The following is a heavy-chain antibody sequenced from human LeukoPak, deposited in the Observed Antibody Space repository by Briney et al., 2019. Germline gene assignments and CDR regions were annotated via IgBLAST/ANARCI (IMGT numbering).Heavy chain of an antibody. CDR1: GGSFSGYY. D-gene: IGHD4-17*01. CDR3: ARGEANRRTTVTNNWFDP. CDR2: INHSGST. Sequence: SETLSLTCAVYGGSFSGYYWSWIRQPPGKGLEWIGEINHSGSTNHNPSLKSRVTISVDTSKNQFSLKLSSVTAADTAVYYCARGEANRRTTVTNNWFDPWGQGTLVTVSS. J-gene: IGHJ5*02. V-gene: IGHV4-34*01.